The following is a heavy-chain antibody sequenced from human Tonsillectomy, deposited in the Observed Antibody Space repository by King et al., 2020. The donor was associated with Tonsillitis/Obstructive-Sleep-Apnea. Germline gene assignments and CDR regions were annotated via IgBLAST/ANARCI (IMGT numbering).Heavy chain of an antibody. Sequence: QLVQSGGGLVQPGGSLRLSCAASGFTFSSYAMSWVRQAPGKGLEWVSIIGGSCGSTYYADSVKGRFTISRDNSKNTVYLQMNSLRAEDTAVYYCAKMRTLGYCSSTSCFPYYYYMDVWGKGTTVTVSS. CDR3: AKMRTLGYCSSTSCFPYYYYMDV. CDR2: IGGSCGST. V-gene: IGHV3-23*04. CDR1: GFTFSSYA. J-gene: IGHJ6*03. D-gene: IGHD2-2*01.